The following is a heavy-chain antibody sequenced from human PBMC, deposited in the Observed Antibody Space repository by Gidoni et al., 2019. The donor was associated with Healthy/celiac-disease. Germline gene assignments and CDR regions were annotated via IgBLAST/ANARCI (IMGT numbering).Heavy chain of an antibody. CDR2: IYYSGST. CDR1: GGPIRSGDYY. V-gene: IGHV4-30-4*01. J-gene: IGHJ5*02. Sequence: QVQLQESGPGLEKPSQTLSLTCPVPGGPIRSGDYYWSWIRQTPGKGLEWIGYIYYSGSTYYNPSLKSRVTISVDTSKNQFSLKLSSVTAADTAVYYCARGGIVVVRGWFDPWGQGTLVTVSS. D-gene: IGHD2-2*01. CDR3: ARGGIVVVRGWFDP.